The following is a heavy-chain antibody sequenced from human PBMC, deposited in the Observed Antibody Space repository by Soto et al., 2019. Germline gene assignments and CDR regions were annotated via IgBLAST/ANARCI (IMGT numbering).Heavy chain of an antibody. CDR3: ARRRIAARPDRDYYYGMDV. D-gene: IGHD6-6*01. J-gene: IGHJ6*02. Sequence: GASVKVSCKASGYTFTSYAMHWVRQAPGQRLEWMGWINAGNGNTKYSQKFQGRVTITRDTSASTAYTELSSLRSEDTAVYYCARRRIAARPDRDYYYGMDVWGQGTTVTVSS. V-gene: IGHV1-3*01. CDR1: GYTFTSYA. CDR2: INAGNGNT.